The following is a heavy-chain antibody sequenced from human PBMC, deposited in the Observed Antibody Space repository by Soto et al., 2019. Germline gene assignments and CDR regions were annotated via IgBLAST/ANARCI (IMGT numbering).Heavy chain of an antibody. CDR1: GVPISSSSYY. D-gene: IGHD4-17*01. V-gene: IGHV4-39*01. Sequence: QLQLQESGPGLVKPSETLSLTCTVSGVPISSSSYYWGWIRQPPGKGLEWIGSIYYSGSTYYNPSLQSRVTISVDTSKNQFSLKLSSVTAADTAVYYFVRPLYGDDDFDYWGQGTLVTVSS. J-gene: IGHJ4*02. CDR2: IYYSGST. CDR3: VRPLYGDDDFDY.